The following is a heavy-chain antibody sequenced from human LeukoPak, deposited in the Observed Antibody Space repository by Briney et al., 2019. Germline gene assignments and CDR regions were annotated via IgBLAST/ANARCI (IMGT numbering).Heavy chain of an antibody. CDR1: GFTFSSYA. CDR3: AEDLGPNRYRGGWYHAFDI. Sequence: GGSLRLSCAASGFTFSSYAMSWVRQAPGKGLEWVSSISGSGGSTYYADSVKGRFTISNDNSKNTPYLQMNSLRAQDTAVYYCAEDLGPNRYRGGWYHAFDIWGQGAMVTVSS. D-gene: IGHD6-13*01. J-gene: IGHJ3*02. V-gene: IGHV3-23*01. CDR2: ISGSGGST.